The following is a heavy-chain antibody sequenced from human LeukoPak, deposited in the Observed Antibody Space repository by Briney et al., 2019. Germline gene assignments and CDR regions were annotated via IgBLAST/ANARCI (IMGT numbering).Heavy chain of an antibody. D-gene: IGHD4-17*01. Sequence: SETLSLTCTVSGGSISSSSYYWGWIRQPPGKGLEWIGSIYYSGSTYYNPSLKSRVTISVDTSKNQFSLKLSSVTAADTAVYYCARAPGGDDYGDYVDYWGQGTLVTVSS. J-gene: IGHJ4*02. CDR1: GGSISSSSYY. CDR3: ARAPGGDDYGDYVDY. CDR2: IYYSGST. V-gene: IGHV4-39*07.